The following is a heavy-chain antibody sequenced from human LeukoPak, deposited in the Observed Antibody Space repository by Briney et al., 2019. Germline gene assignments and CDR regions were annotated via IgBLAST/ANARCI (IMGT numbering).Heavy chain of an antibody. CDR1: GYTFTGYH. CDR2: INPNSGGT. D-gene: IGHD2-2*01. CDR3: ARDKSRSPALDY. Sequence: GASVKVSCKASGYTFTGYHMHWVRQAPGQGLEWMGWINPNSGGTNYAQKFQGRVTMTRDTSISTAYMELSRLRSDDTAVYYCARDKSRSPALDYWGQGTLVTVSS. J-gene: IGHJ4*02. V-gene: IGHV1-2*02.